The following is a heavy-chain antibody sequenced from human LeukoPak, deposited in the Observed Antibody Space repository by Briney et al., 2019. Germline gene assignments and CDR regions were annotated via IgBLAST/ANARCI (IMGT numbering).Heavy chain of an antibody. CDR3: ARRRNGVPYYFDC. Sequence: PSETLSLTCTVSGGSISTSDYYWGWIRQPPGKGLEWIGSFYYSGSTYYNPSLKSRLTISVDTSNNQFSLRLTSVTAADTAVYYCARRRNGVPYYFDCWGQGTLVTVSS. CDR2: FYYSGST. V-gene: IGHV4-39*01. D-gene: IGHD1-1*01. J-gene: IGHJ4*02. CDR1: GGSISTSDYY.